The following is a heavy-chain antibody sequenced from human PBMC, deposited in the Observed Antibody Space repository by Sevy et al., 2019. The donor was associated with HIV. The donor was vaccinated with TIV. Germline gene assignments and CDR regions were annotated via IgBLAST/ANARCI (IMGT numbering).Heavy chain of an antibody. CDR2: ISYDGSNK. V-gene: IGHV3-30*18. J-gene: IGHJ4*02. D-gene: IGHD5-18*01. CDR1: GFTFSSYG. Sequence: GGSLRLSCAASGFTFSSYGMHWVRQAPGKGLEWVAVISYDGSNKYYADSVKGRFTISRDNSKNTLYLQMNSLRAEDTAVYYCVKWSDSYGLDYWGQGTLVTVSS. CDR3: VKWSDSYGLDY.